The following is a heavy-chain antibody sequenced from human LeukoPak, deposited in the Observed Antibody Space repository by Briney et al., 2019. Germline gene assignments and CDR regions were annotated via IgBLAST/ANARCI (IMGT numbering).Heavy chain of an antibody. Sequence: SETLSLACTVSGYSISSGYYWSWIRQPPGKGLEWIGTIYHSGSTYYSPSLKSRVTISVDTSKNQFSLKLSSVTAADTAVYYCARPTVVTTINRFDSWGQGTLVTVSS. CDR2: IYHSGST. V-gene: IGHV4-38-2*02. CDR1: GYSISSGYY. J-gene: IGHJ4*02. D-gene: IGHD2-21*02. CDR3: ARPTVVTTINRFDS.